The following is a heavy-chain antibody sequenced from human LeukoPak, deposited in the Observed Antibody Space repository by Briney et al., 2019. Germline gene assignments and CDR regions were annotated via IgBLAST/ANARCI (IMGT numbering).Heavy chain of an antibody. CDR3: AREGLYNYGYVYGY. CDR2: ISSSSSYI. CDR1: GFTFSSYE. Sequence: GGSLRLSCAASGFTFSSYEMNWVRQAPGKGLEWVSSISSSSSYIYYADSMKGRFTISRDNAKNSLYLQMNSLRAEDTAVYFCAREGLYNYGYVYGYWGQGTLVTVSS. V-gene: IGHV3-21*01. D-gene: IGHD5-18*01. J-gene: IGHJ4*02.